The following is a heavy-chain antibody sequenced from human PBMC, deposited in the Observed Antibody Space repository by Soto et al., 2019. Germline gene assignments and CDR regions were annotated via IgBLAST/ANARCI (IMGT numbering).Heavy chain of an antibody. V-gene: IGHV1-69*15. CDR2: IIPIFGST. CDR3: VKDGGKAGYFGNWFDP. CDR1: GGTFSNYA. J-gene: IGHJ5*02. Sequence: QVQLVQSGAEVKKPGSSVKVSCKASGGTFSNYAITWVRQAPGQGLEWLGRIIPIFGSTNFAQKFQDRVTMTADESTTTVYMELSSLRSDDTAVYYCVKDGGKAGYFGNWFDPWGQGTLVTVS. D-gene: IGHD5-18*01.